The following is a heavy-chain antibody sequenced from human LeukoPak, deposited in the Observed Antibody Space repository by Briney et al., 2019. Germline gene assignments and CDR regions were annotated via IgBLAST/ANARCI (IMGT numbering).Heavy chain of an antibody. Sequence: ASVKVSCKASGYTFTSYAVNWVRQAPGQGLEWMGWINTNTGNPTYAQGFTGRFVFSLDTSVSTAYLQISSLKAEDTAVYYCARGQDIVVVPAAWDWFDPWGQGTLVTVSS. V-gene: IGHV7-4-1*02. CDR2: INTNTGNP. CDR3: ARGQDIVVVPAAWDWFDP. D-gene: IGHD2-2*01. CDR1: GYTFTSYA. J-gene: IGHJ5*02.